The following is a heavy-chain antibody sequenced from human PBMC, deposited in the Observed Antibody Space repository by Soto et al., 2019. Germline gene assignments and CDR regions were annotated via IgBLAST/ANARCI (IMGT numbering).Heavy chain of an antibody. CDR2: IDADNGNS. V-gene: IGHV1-3*01. J-gene: IGHJ4*02. CDR3: ARCVSVSRRLRLGY. Sequence: QVQHVQSGPEVKTPGASVKVSCKASGYSFSDYILHWVRQAPGQGLGWLGWIDADNGNSKSAQKFQGRVTLSRDKSANMAYLGLSSLRSDDTAVYFCARCVSVSRRLRLGYWGQGTVVVVSS. D-gene: IGHD2-8*01. CDR1: GYSFSDYI.